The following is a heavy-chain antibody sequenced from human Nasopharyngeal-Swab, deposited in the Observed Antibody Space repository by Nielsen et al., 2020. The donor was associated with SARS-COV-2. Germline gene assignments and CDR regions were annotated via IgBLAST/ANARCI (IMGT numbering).Heavy chain of an antibody. CDR2: ISYDGSNK. CDR1: GFTFSSYA. Sequence: GESLKISCAASGFTFSSYAMHWVRQAPGKGLEWVAVISYDGSNKYYADSVKGRFTISRDNSKNTLYLQTNSLRAEDTAVYYCAKDLAKYSGSYFDYWGQGTLVTVSS. V-gene: IGHV3-30*04. D-gene: IGHD1-26*01. J-gene: IGHJ4*02. CDR3: AKDLAKYSGSYFDY.